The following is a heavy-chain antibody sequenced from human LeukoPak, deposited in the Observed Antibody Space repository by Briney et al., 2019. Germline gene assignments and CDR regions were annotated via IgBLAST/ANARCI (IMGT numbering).Heavy chain of an antibody. CDR1: GGSFSGYY. CDR3: ARGGNMITFGGVIDY. Sequence: SETLSLTRAVYGGSFSGYYWRWIRQPPGKGLEWIGEINHSGSTNYNPSLKSRVTISVDTSKNQFSLKMSSVTAADTAVYYCARGGNMITFGGVIDYWGQGILVTGSA. D-gene: IGHD3-16*01. CDR2: INHSGST. V-gene: IGHV4-34*01. J-gene: IGHJ4*02.